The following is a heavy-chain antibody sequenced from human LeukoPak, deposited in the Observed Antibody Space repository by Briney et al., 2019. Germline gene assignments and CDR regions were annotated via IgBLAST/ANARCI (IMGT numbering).Heavy chain of an antibody. CDR2: IKQDGSET. D-gene: IGHD2-21*01. CDR3: ARDCFAENNY. J-gene: IGHJ4*01. CDR1: GFTFSDYW. Sequence: GGSLRLSCAASGFTFSDYWMTWVRQAPGKGLEWVANIKQDGSETYYVDSVRGRFTISRDNARKSLYLQTNSLRAEDTAVYFCARDCFAENNYWGHGISVTVSS. V-gene: IGHV3-7*01.